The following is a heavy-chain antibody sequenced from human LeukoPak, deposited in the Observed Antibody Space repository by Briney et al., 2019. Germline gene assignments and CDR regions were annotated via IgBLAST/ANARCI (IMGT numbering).Heavy chain of an antibody. Sequence: GGSLRLSCAASGFTFSSYAMHWVRQAPGKGLEYVSAISSNGGSTYYANSVKGRFTISRDNSKNTLYLQMGSLRAEDTAVYYCAKDLCSSTSCYTNRSFDYWGQGTLVTVSS. V-gene: IGHV3-64*01. J-gene: IGHJ4*02. D-gene: IGHD2-2*02. CDR1: GFTFSSYA. CDR3: AKDLCSSTSCYTNRSFDY. CDR2: ISSNGGST.